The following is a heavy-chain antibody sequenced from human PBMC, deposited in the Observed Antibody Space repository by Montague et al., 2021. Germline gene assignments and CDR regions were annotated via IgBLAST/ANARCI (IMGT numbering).Heavy chain of an antibody. D-gene: IGHD3-22*01. Sequence: SLRLSCAASGFTVSSNYMSWVRQAPGQGLEWVSLTYSSGNTNYADSVKDRFTISRDNSKNMVYLQMNSLRAEDTAVYFCARHFDRSGYRHFDIWGQGTMVTVS. CDR2: TYSSGNT. J-gene: IGHJ3*02. CDR1: GFTVSSNY. V-gene: IGHV3-53*01. CDR3: ARHFDRSGYRHFDI.